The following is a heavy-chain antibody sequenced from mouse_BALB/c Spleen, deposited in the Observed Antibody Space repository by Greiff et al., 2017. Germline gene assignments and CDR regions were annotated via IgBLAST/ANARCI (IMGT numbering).Heavy chain of an antibody. CDR3: ARGYEYDGYAMDY. J-gene: IGHJ4*01. V-gene: IGHV2-9*02. CDR2: IWAGGST. Sequence: VQLQQSGPGLVAPSQSLSITCTVSGFSLTSYGVHWVRQPPGKGLEWLGVIWAGGSTNYNSALMSRLSISTDNSNSQVFLKMNSLQTDDTAMYYCARGYEYDGYAMDYWGQGTSVTVSS. D-gene: IGHD2-4*01. CDR1: GFSLTSYG.